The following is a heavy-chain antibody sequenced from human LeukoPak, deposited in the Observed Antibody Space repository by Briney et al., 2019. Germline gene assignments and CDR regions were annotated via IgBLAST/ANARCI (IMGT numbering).Heavy chain of an antibody. CDR2: IKQDGSEK. CDR3: ARNQRRLDY. V-gene: IGHV3-7*01. D-gene: IGHD1-14*01. CDR1: GFTFSTYW. Sequence: GGSLRLSCAASGFTFSTYWMSWVRQAPGKGLELVANIKQDGSEKYYVDSVKGRFTISRDNAKNSLYLQVNGLRAEDTAVYYCARNQRRLDYWGQGTLVTVSS. J-gene: IGHJ4*02.